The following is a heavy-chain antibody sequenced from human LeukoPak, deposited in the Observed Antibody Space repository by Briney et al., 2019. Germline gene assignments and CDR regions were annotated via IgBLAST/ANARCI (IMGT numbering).Heavy chain of an antibody. J-gene: IGHJ3*02. CDR1: GGTFSSYA. V-gene: IGHV1-69*13. CDR3: ARGLGSRPDAFDI. D-gene: IGHD5/OR15-5a*01. CDR2: IIPIFGTA. Sequence: SVKVSCKASGGTFSSYAISWVRQAPGQGLEWMGGIIPIFGTANYAQKFQGRVTITADESTSTAYMELSSLRSEDTAVYYCARGLGSRPDAFDIWGQGTMVAVSS.